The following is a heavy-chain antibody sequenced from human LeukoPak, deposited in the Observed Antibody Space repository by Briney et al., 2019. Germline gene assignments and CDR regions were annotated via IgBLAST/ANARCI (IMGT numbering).Heavy chain of an antibody. D-gene: IGHD6-19*01. CDR1: GGSFSGYH. V-gene: IGHV4-34*01. J-gene: IGHJ4*02. Sequence: SETLSLTCAVYGGSFSGYHWSWIRQPPGKGLEWIGEINHSGSTNYNPSLKSRVTISVDTSKNQFSLKLSSVTAADTAVYYCARLNLLYSSGWYFDYWGQGTLVTVSS. CDR3: ARLNLLYSSGWYFDY. CDR2: INHSGST.